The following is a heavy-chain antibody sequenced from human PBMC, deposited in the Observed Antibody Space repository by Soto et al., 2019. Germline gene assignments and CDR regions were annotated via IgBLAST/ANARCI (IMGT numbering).Heavy chain of an antibody. V-gene: IGHV3-13*01. CDR3: ARFRSRYFDWPSPSYYYYGMDV. Sequence: PGGSLRLACAASGFTFSSYDMHWVRQATGKGLEWVSAIGTAGDTYYPGSVKGRFTISRENAKNSLYLQMNSLRAEDTAVYYCARFRSRYFDWPSPSYYYYGMDVWGQGTTVTVSS. J-gene: IGHJ6*02. CDR2: IGTAGDT. D-gene: IGHD3-9*01. CDR1: GFTFSSYD.